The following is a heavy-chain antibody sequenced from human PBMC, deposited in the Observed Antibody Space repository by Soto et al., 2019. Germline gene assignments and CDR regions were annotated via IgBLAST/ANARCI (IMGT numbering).Heavy chain of an antibody. D-gene: IGHD3-10*01. V-gene: IGHV4-39*01. CDR1: SGSISSSDCF. J-gene: IGHJ6*03. CDR3: ARVLRDYPFYYYYMDV. Sequence: LSLTCTVSSGSISSSDCFWGWIRQPPGKGLEWIGNIYYSGSTYYNPSLKSRVAMSVDTSNNQFSLKLSSVTAADTAVYYCARVLRDYPFYYYYMDVWGKGTTVTVSS. CDR2: IYYSGST.